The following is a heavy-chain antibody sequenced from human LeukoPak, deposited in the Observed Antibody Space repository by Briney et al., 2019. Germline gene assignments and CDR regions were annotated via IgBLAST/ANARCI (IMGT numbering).Heavy chain of an antibody. D-gene: IGHD5-18*01. CDR2: INTYNGNT. Sequence: ASVKVSCKASGYTFTSYDINWVRQAPGQGLEWMGWINTYNGNTNYAQKVQGRVTMTTNTSTSTAYMELRSLRSDDTAVYYCARDRLVVRGYSYGSDYWGQGTLVTVSS. V-gene: IGHV1-18*01. J-gene: IGHJ4*02. CDR3: ARDRLVVRGYSYGSDY. CDR1: GYTFTSYD.